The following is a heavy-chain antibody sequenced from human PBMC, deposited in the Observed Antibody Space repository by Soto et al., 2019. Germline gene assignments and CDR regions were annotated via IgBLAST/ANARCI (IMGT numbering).Heavy chain of an antibody. CDR3: ARDYSNYEIYYYYGMVV. CDR1: GYTFTSYS. CDR2: INAGNGNT. Sequence: ASVKVSCKASGYTFTSYSMHWVRQAPGQRLEWMGWINAGNGNTKYSQKFQGRVTITRDTSASTAYMELSSLRSEDTAVYYCARDYSNYEIYYYYGMVVWGQGTTVTVSS. J-gene: IGHJ6*02. V-gene: IGHV1-3*01. D-gene: IGHD4-4*01.